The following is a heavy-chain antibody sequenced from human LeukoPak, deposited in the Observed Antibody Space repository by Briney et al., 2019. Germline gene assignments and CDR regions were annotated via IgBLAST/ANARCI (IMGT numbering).Heavy chain of an antibody. Sequence: SETLSLTCTVSGGSISSGSYYWSWTRQPAGKGLEWIGRIYTSGSTNYNPSLKSRVTISVDTSKNQFSLKLSSVTAADTAVYYCARVSKTIVATKFDFWGQGTLVTVSS. CDR2: IYTSGST. V-gene: IGHV4-61*02. CDR3: ARVSKTIVATKFDF. D-gene: IGHD5-12*01. J-gene: IGHJ4*02. CDR1: GGSISSGSYY.